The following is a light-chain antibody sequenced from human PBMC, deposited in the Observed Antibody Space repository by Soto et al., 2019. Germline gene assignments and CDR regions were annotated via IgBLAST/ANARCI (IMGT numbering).Light chain of an antibody. J-gene: IGKJ1*01. CDR2: GAF. CDR3: QQYGSLLGT. V-gene: IGKV3-15*01. Sequence: EIVLTQSPATLSVSPGETATLSCRASQSVSYNLAWYQQKPGQGPRLLIYGAFTRATGIPARFSGSGSGTEFTLTISSLQSEDFAVYYCQQYGSLLGTFGQGTKVEIK. CDR1: QSVSYN.